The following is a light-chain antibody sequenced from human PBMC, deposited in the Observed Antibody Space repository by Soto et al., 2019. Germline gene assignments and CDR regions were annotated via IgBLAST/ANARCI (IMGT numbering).Light chain of an antibody. Sequence: QSALTQPASVSGSPGQSITISCTGTSSDVGGYNYVSWYQQHPGKAPKLMIYEVSNRPSGVSNRFSGSKSGNTASLTISGLQAEDEADYYCRSYTSSSFFGTGTKLTVL. CDR1: SSDVGGYNY. V-gene: IGLV2-14*01. J-gene: IGLJ1*01. CDR3: RSYTSSSF. CDR2: EVS.